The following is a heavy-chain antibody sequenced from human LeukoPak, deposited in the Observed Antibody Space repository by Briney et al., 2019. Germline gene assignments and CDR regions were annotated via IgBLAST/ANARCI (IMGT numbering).Heavy chain of an antibody. Sequence: GASVKVSCKASGYTFTSYGISWVRQAPGQGLEWMGWISAYNGNTNYAQKHQGRVTMTTDTSTSTAYMELRCLRSDDTAVYYCARDLSYGSGRSWFDPWGQGTLVTVSS. CDR3: ARDLSYGSGRSWFDP. D-gene: IGHD3-10*01. V-gene: IGHV1-18*01. J-gene: IGHJ5*02. CDR1: GYTFTSYG. CDR2: ISAYNGNT.